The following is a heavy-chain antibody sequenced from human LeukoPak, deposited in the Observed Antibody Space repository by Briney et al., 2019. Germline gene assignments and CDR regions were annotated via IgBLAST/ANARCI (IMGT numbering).Heavy chain of an antibody. CDR3: ARELAYSGSYWAFDY. D-gene: IGHD1-26*01. CDR1: GFTFSSYG. V-gene: IGHV3-30*02. Sequence: GGSLRLSCAASGFTFSSYGMHWVRQAPGKGLEWVAFIRYDGSNKYYADSVKGRFTISRDNSKNTLYLQMNSLRAEDTAVYYCARELAYSGSYWAFDYWGHGTLVTVSS. CDR2: IRYDGSNK. J-gene: IGHJ4*01.